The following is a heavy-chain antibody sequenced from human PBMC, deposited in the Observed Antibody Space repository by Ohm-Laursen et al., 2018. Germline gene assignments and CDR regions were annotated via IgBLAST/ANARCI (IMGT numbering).Heavy chain of an antibody. CDR1: GGSISSTSYY. J-gene: IGHJ4*01. CDR2: IYYTGST. Sequence: SDTLSLTCTVSGGSISSTSYYWGWIRQPPGKGLEWIGSIYYTGSTYFNPSLQSRVTISVNTSKNHFSLNLSSVTAADTAMYYCARKTDWNHYYFNYWGQGTLVTVSS. D-gene: IGHD1-1*01. CDR3: ARKTDWNHYYFNY. V-gene: IGHV4-39*01.